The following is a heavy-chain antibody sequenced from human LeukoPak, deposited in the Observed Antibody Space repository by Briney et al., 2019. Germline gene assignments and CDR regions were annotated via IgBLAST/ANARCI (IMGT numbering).Heavy chain of an antibody. D-gene: IGHD2-2*01. CDR2: INPYTGGT. CDR1: RYTFTDYY. CDR3: ARGGWSLGYCSSSSCLDWFDP. J-gene: IGHJ5*02. Sequence: AAVTVSCKASRYTFTDYYMHWVRQAPGQGLEWMGWINPYTGGTNYAQKFQGRVTMTRDTSISTAYMELSRLRSDDTAVYYCARGGWSLGYCSSSSCLDWFDPWGQGTLVTVSS. V-gene: IGHV1-2*02.